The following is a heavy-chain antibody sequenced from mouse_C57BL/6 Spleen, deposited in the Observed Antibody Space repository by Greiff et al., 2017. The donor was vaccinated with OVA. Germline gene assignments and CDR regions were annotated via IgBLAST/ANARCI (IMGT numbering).Heavy chain of an antibody. CDR3: ARESVLREIQLQGWES. Sequence: QVQLQQPGAELVKPGASVKMSCKASGYTFTSYWITWVKQRPGQGLEWIGDIYPGSGSTNYNEKFKSKATLTVDTSSSTAYMQLSSLTSEDSAVSYCARESVLREIQLQGWESWGEGTTLTVSS. J-gene: IGHJ2*01. CDR1: GYTFTSYW. CDR2: IYPGSGST. D-gene: IGHD1-1*01. V-gene: IGHV1-55*01.